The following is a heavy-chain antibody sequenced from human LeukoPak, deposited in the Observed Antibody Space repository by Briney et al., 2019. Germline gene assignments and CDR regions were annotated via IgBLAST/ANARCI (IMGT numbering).Heavy chain of an antibody. CDR2: IYYSGST. CDR1: GGSISSYY. Sequence: SETLSLTCTVSGGSISSYYWSWIRQPPGKGLEWIGYIYYSGSTNYDPSLKSRVTISVDTSKNQFSLKLSSVTAADTAVYYCARQGRGYGGTFDYWGQGTLVTVSS. CDR3: ARQGRGYGGTFDY. J-gene: IGHJ4*02. V-gene: IGHV4-59*01. D-gene: IGHD3-16*01.